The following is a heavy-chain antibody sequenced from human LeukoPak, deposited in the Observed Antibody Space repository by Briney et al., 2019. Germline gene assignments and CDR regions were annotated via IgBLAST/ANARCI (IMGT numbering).Heavy chain of an antibody. Sequence: SETLSLTCTVSGGSITSSSHHWGWIRQTPGKGLEWFGSIYYSGSTYYNPSLKSRVTISVDTSKNQSSLKLSSVTAADTAVYYCAREDSSGYSQDTFDYWGQGTLVTVSS. D-gene: IGHD3-22*01. V-gene: IGHV4-39*07. CDR1: GGSITSSSHH. CDR3: AREDSSGYSQDTFDY. J-gene: IGHJ4*02. CDR2: IYYSGST.